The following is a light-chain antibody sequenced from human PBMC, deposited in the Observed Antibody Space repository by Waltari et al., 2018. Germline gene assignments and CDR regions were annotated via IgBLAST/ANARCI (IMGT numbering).Light chain of an antibody. CDR2: DVS. J-gene: IGLJ2*01. CDR1: SSYVGGYNY. V-gene: IGLV2-14*01. CDR3: SSYTSSSTPV. Sequence: QSALTQPASVSGSPGQSITISCTGTSSYVGGYNYLSWYQQPPVKAPKLMIYDVSNRPSGVSNRFSGSKSGNTASLTISGLQAEDEADYYCSSYTSSSTPVFGGGTKLTVL.